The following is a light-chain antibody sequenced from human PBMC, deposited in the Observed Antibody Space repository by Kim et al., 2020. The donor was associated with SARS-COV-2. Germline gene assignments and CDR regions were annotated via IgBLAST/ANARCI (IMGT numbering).Light chain of an antibody. Sequence: GQRVTISCSGISSNIGSNTVNWYQQLPGTAPKLLIYRNNQRPSGVPDRFSGSKSGTSASLAISGLQSEDEADYYCAAWDDSLNGPVFGGGTKLTVL. CDR1: SSNIGSNT. V-gene: IGLV1-44*01. CDR2: RNN. CDR3: AAWDDSLNGPV. J-gene: IGLJ2*01.